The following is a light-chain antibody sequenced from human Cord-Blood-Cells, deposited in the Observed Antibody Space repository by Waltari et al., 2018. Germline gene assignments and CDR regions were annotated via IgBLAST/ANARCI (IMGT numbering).Light chain of an antibody. J-gene: IGLJ2*01. V-gene: IGLV2-14*01. CDR1: SSDVGGYNY. CDR3: SSYTSSSTVV. CDR2: EVS. Sequence: QSALTQPASVSGSPGQSITISCTGTSSDVGGYNYVSWYQQHPGKAPKLMIYEVSNRPSGVSNRFPGSKSGNTASLTISGLQAEDEVDYYCSSYTSSSTVVFGGGTKLTVL.